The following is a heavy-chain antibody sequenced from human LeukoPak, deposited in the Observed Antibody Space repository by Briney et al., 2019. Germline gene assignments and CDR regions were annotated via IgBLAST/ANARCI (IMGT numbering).Heavy chain of an antibody. CDR1: GFTFSTYA. J-gene: IGHJ4*02. CDR3: ARTTTPHYYGSGSYALGY. Sequence: PGRSLRLSCAASGFTFSTYAMHWVRQVPGKGLDCVAVISYDGSNKYYADSVKGRFTISRDNSKNTLYLQMSSLSAEDTAVYYCARTTTPHYYGSGSYALGYWGQGTLVTVPS. D-gene: IGHD3-10*01. V-gene: IGHV3-30-3*01. CDR2: ISYDGSNK.